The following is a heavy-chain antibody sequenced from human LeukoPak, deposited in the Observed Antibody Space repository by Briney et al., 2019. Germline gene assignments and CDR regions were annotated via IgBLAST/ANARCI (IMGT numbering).Heavy chain of an antibody. Sequence: ASVKVSCTASAYTFTAYYMHFVRQAPGQGLEWMGWINPTTGGTNYAQMFQGRVTMTRDTSISTAYMELSRLASDDTALYYCARGGRTTSCCDDAFDIWGQGTMVSVSS. CDR1: AYTFTAYY. D-gene: IGHD2-2*01. CDR3: ARGGRTTSCCDDAFDI. V-gene: IGHV1-2*02. CDR2: INPTTGGT. J-gene: IGHJ3*02.